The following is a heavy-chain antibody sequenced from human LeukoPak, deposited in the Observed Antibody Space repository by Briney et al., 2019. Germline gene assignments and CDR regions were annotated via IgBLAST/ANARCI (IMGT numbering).Heavy chain of an antibody. CDR3: AKSVSLWSDAFDI. CDR1: GFTFSSYV. CDR2: ISYDGSNK. V-gene: IGHV3-30*04. Sequence: GGSLRLSCAASGFTFSSYVMHWVRQAPGKGLEWVAIISYDGSNKYYADSVKGRFTISRDNSKNTLYLQMNSLRAEDTAVYYCAKSVSLWSDAFDIWGQGTMVTVSS. D-gene: IGHD3-10*01. J-gene: IGHJ3*02.